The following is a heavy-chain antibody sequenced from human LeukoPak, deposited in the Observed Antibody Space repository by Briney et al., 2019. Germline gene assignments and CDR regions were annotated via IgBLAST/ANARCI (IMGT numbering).Heavy chain of an antibody. CDR3: VRHYVLHIVGPSY. D-gene: IGHD1-26*01. J-gene: IGHJ4*02. CDR2: IYYGETT. Sequence: SETLSLTCTVSGASISSSNFYWDWIRQSPGKGLEWIGNIYYGETTSYNPSFKRRVTISVDSSKNQFSLKVNSVTAADTAMYFCVRHYVLHIVGPSYWGQGILVTVSS. CDR1: GASISSSNFY. V-gene: IGHV4-39*01.